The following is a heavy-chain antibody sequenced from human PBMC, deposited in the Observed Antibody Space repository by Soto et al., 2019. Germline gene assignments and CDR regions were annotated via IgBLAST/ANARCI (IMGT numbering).Heavy chain of an antibody. CDR3: AHRYCSGGSCYMSFDY. J-gene: IGHJ4*02. Sequence: QITLKESDPTLLKPTQTLTLTCTFSGFSLSSSGVGVAWIRQPPGKALEWLALIYWGDEKLYSPSLKSRLTISKDTSKNQVVLTMTNMDPVDTATYYCAHRYCSGGSCYMSFDYWGQGTLVTVSS. D-gene: IGHD2-15*01. V-gene: IGHV2-5*02. CDR2: IYWGDEK. CDR1: GFSLSSSGVG.